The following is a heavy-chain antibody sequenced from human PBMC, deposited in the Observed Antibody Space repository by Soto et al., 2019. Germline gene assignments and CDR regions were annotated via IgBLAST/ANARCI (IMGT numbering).Heavy chain of an antibody. J-gene: IGHJ6*02. V-gene: IGHV3-11*01. CDR3: ARGDMGSYYGVGYYYYGMDV. D-gene: IGHD1-26*01. CDR1: GFTFSDYY. CDR2: ISSSGSTI. Sequence: GGSLRLSCAASGFTFSDYYMSWIRQAPGKGLEWVSYISSSGSTIYYADSVKGRFTISRDNAKNSLYLQMKSLRAEDTAVYYCARGDMGSYYGVGYYYYGMDVWGQGTTVTVS.